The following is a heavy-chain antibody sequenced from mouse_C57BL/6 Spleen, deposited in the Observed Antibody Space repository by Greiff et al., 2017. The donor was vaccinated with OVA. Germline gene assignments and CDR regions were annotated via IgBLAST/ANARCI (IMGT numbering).Heavy chain of an antibody. V-gene: IGHV1-31*01. CDR3: AGRGEFYWYFDV. CDR1: GYSFTGYY. D-gene: IGHD6-1*01. J-gene: IGHJ1*03. Sequence: VQLQQSGPELVKPGASVKISCKASGYSFTGYYMHWVKQSHGHILDWIGYIYPYNGVSSYNQKFKGKATLPVDKSSSTAYMQLRSLPSEDSAGYYCAGRGEFYWYFDVWGTGTTVTVSS. CDR2: IYPYNGVS.